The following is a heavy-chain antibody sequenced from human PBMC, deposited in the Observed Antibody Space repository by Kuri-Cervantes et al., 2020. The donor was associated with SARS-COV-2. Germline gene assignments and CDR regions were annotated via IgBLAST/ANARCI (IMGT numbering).Heavy chain of an antibody. J-gene: IGHJ6*03. CDR3: ARDGVVVVPAAIGVGALPFGPALYYYYYTDV. D-gene: IGHD2-2*01. V-gene: IGHV1-18*01. Sequence: ASVKVSCKASGYTFTGYGISWVRQAPGQGLEWMGWISAYNGNTNYAQKLQGRVTMTTDTSTSTAYMELRSLRSDDTAVYYCARDGVVVVPAAIGVGALPFGPALYYYYYTDVWGKGTTVTVSS. CDR1: GYTFTGYG. CDR2: ISAYNGNT.